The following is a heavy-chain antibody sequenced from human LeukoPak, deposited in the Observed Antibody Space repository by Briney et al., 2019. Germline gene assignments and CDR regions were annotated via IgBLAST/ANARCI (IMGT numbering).Heavy chain of an antibody. Sequence: GGSLRLSCAASGFTFSSYAMSWVRQAPGKGLEWVSSITSGSSYIYYADSVKGRFTISRDNAKNSLYLQMNSLRAEDTAVYFCAKDNTWGELSKLFDSWGQGTLVTVSS. V-gene: IGHV3-21*01. CDR1: GFTFSSYA. CDR3: AKDNTWGELSKLFDS. CDR2: ITSGSSYI. J-gene: IGHJ4*02. D-gene: IGHD3-16*02.